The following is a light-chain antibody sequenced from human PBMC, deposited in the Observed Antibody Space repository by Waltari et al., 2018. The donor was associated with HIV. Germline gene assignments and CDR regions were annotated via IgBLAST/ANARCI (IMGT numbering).Light chain of an antibody. CDR3: AAWDNSLGAWL. CDR1: SNNVGNEG. V-gene: IGLV10-54*01. J-gene: IGLJ3*02. CDR2: RNN. Sequence: QAGLTQPPSLSKGLRQTATLTCTWNSNNVGNEGAAWLQPRQVHPPKLLFYRNNNRPSGISERLSASRSGNTASLTITGLQPEDEADYYCAAWDNSLGAWLFGGGTKLTVL.